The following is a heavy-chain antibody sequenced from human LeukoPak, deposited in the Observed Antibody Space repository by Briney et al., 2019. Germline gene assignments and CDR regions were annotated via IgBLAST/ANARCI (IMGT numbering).Heavy chain of an antibody. Sequence: PSETLSLTCTVSGESISSTTYYWGWIRQPPGKGLEWIGYIYYSGSTNYNPSLKSRVTISVDTSKNQFSLKLSSVTAADTAVYYCARDNRGVNYYYYVMDVWGQGTTVTVSS. V-gene: IGHV4-61*01. CDR2: IYYSGST. D-gene: IGHD3-10*01. CDR1: GESISSTTYY. CDR3: ARDNRGVNYYYYVMDV. J-gene: IGHJ6*02.